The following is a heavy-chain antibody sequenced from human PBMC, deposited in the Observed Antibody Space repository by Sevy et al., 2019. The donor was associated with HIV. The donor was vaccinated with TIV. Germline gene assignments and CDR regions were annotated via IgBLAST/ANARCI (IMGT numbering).Heavy chain of an antibody. V-gene: IGHV4-34*01. CDR1: GGSFSGYY. CDR2: INHSGST. Sequence: SETLSLTCAVYGGSFSGYYWSWIRQPPGKGLEWIGEINHSGSTNYNPAFKSRVTISVETSKNQFSLKLNSVTAADTAVYYCARDSFNWNDVPDAFDIWGQGTMVTVSS. D-gene: IGHD1-1*01. CDR3: ARDSFNWNDVPDAFDI. J-gene: IGHJ3*02.